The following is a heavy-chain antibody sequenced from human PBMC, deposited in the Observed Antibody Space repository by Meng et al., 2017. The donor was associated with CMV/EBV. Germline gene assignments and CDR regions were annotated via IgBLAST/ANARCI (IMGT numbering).Heavy chain of an antibody. CDR1: GGTFSSYG. D-gene: IGHD2-15*01. Sequence: CKASGGTFSSYGISWVRQAPGQGLEWMGGIIAIFGTTNNAQKFQGRVTITADESTSTAYMELTSLRSEDTAVYYCARIQTPPSWYFDPWGQGTLVRLL. J-gene: IGHJ5*02. CDR3: ARIQTPPSWYFDP. V-gene: IGHV1-69*01. CDR2: IIAIFGTT.